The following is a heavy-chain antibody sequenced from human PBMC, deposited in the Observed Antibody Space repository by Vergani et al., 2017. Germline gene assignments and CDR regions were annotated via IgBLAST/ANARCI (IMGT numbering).Heavy chain of an antibody. Sequence: QVQLQESGPGLVKPSETLSLTCTVSGGSISSYYWSWIRQPPGKGLEWIGYIYYSGSTNYNPSLKSRVTISVDTSKNQFSLKLSSVTAADTAVYYCARPVCFQLYGGKPYSWYFDLWGRGTLVTVSS. V-gene: IGHV4-59*01. D-gene: IGHD4-23*01. J-gene: IGHJ2*01. CDR1: GGSISSYY. CDR2: IYYSGST. CDR3: ARPVCFQLYGGKPYSWYFDL.